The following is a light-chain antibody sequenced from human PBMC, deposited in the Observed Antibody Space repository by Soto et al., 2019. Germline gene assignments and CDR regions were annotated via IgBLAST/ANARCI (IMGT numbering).Light chain of an antibody. CDR2: DAS. Sequence: ETVLTQSPATLSLSPGERATLSCRASQSISSSLAWYKQTPGQAPRLLIYDASKRATGIPARFSGSGSGTDFSLTISSLEPEDFAVYFCQQRFTWPSFGPGTKVDIK. V-gene: IGKV3-11*01. J-gene: IGKJ3*01. CDR1: QSISSS. CDR3: QQRFTWPS.